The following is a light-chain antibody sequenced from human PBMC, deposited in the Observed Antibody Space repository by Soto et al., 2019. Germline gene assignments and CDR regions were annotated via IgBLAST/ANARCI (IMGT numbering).Light chain of an antibody. CDR2: ATS. CDR1: QSVSSGY. CDR3: QHYDDSPPWT. J-gene: IGKJ1*01. V-gene: IGKV3-20*01. Sequence: EIVMTQSPGTLSVSPGERATLSCRASQSVSSGYLAWYQQKPGQAPRLLIYATSSRATGLPDRFSGSGSGTDFALTISRLEPEDFAVYYCQHYDDSPPWTFGQGTKVQIK.